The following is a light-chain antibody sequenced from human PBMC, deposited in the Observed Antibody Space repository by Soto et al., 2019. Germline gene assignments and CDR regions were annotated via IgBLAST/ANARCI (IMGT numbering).Light chain of an antibody. V-gene: IGLV2-8*01. CDR2: EVT. J-gene: IGLJ2*01. CDR3: SSYAGTNRPL. CDR1: SSDVGGYNY. Sequence: QSALTQPPSASGSPGQSVTISCAGTSSDVGGYNYVSWYQQHPGKAPKLIIYEVTTRPSGVPDRFSGSKSGNTASLTVSGLQAEDEADYYCSSYAGTNRPLXGGGTKLTVL.